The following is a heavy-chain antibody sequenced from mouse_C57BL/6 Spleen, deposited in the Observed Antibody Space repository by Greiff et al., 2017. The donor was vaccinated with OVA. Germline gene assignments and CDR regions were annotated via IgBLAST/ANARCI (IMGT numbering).Heavy chain of an antibody. Sequence: QVQLQQSGAELVKPGASVKISCKASGYAFSSYWMNWVKQRPGKGLEWIGQIYPGDGDTNYNGKFKGKATLTADKSSSTAYMQLSSLTSEDSAVYFCARSQGLLSNWYFDVWGTGTTVTVSS. J-gene: IGHJ1*03. CDR3: ARSQGLLSNWYFDV. V-gene: IGHV1-80*01. CDR2: IYPGDGDT. CDR1: GYAFSSYW. D-gene: IGHD2-1*01.